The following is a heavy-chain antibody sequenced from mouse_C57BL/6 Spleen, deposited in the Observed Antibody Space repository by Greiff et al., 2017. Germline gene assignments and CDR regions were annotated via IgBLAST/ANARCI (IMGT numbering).Heavy chain of an antibody. CDR1: GYTFTSYW. CDR3: ARWGYYGSSYLAY. CDR2: IYPSDSET. J-gene: IGHJ3*01. D-gene: IGHD1-1*01. V-gene: IGHV1-61*01. Sequence: QVQLQQPGAELVRPGSSVKLSCKASGYTFTSYWMDWVKQRPGQGLEWIGNIYPSDSETHYNQKFKDKATLTVDKSSSTAYMQLSSLTSEDSAVYYCARWGYYGSSYLAYWGQGTLVTVSA.